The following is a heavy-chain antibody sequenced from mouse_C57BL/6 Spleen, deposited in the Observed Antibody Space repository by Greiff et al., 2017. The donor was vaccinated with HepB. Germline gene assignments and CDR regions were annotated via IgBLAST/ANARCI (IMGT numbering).Heavy chain of an antibody. J-gene: IGHJ4*01. CDR1: GYTFTSYG. V-gene: IGHV1-81*01. Sequence: VQLQQSGAELARPGASVKLSCKASGYTFTSYGISWVKQRTGQGLEWIGEIYPRSGTTYYNEKFKGKATLTADKSSSTAYMELSSLTSEDSAVYFCARRGITTVVAEDAMDYWGQGTSVTVSS. CDR3: ARRGITTVVAEDAMDY. CDR2: IYPRSGTT. D-gene: IGHD1-1*01.